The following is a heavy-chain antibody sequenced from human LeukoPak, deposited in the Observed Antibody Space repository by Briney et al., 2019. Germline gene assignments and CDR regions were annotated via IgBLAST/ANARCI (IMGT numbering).Heavy chain of an antibody. J-gene: IGHJ4*02. CDR2: ISGGGVGT. Sequence: PGGSLRLSCAGSGIIFRNYAMSWVRQAPGMGLEWVSAISGGGVGTNYADSVKGRFTIPRDNSKNTLYLQMNSLRAEDTAVYYCAKNGRDDHDKYFFDFWGQGTQVTVSS. CDR1: GIIFRNYA. CDR3: AKNGRDDHDKYFFDF. D-gene: IGHD3-9*01. V-gene: IGHV3-23*01.